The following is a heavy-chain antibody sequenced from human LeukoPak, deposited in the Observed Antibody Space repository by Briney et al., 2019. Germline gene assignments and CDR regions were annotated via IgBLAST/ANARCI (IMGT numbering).Heavy chain of an antibody. CDR2: ISYDGSNK. J-gene: IGHJ4*02. CDR3: ARDPDPGIAAAGADFDY. V-gene: IGHV3-30*03. D-gene: IGHD6-13*01. Sequence: PGGSLRLSCAASGFTFSSYWMSWVRQAPGKGLEWVAVISYDGSNKYYADSVKGRFTISRDNSKNTLYLQMNSLRAEDTAVYYCARDPDPGIAAAGADFDYWGQGTLVTVSS. CDR1: GFTFSSYW.